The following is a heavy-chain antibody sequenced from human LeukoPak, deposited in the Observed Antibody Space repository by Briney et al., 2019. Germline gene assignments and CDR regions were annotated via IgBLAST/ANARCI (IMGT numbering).Heavy chain of an antibody. CDR2: IYSGGST. V-gene: IGHV3-53*01. Sequence: EGSLRLSCAASGFTVSSNYMSWVRQAPGKGLEWVSVIYSGGSTYYADSVKGRFTISRDNSKNTLYLQMNSLRAEDTAVYYCARSEQQYPRLGWFDPWGQGTLVTVSS. D-gene: IGHD6-13*01. CDR3: ARSEQQYPRLGWFDP. CDR1: GFTVSSNY. J-gene: IGHJ5*02.